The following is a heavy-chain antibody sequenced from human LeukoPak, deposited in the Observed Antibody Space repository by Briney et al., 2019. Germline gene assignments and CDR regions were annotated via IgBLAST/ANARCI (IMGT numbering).Heavy chain of an antibody. CDR2: IGGGGSS. Sequence: GGSLRLSCTASGFSFSNSAMTWVRQAPGKGLEWVSSIGGGGSSYYAGSVKGRFTISRDNSKNTLYLQMNSLRAEDTAVYYCARAVTDYVWGSYPGDYWGQGTLVTVSS. CDR1: GFSFSNSA. CDR3: ARAVTDYVWGSYPGDY. J-gene: IGHJ4*02. V-gene: IGHV3-23*01. D-gene: IGHD3-16*02.